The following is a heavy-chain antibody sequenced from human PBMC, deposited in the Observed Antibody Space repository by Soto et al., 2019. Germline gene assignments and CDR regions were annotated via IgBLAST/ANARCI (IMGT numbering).Heavy chain of an antibody. CDR1: GDSIRSSKHY. CDR2: IYYSGSI. CDR3: AKGSGSSAYSPFDY. D-gene: IGHD3-22*01. V-gene: IGHV4-39*02. Sequence: SETLSLTCNVSGDSIRSSKHYWGWIRQPPGKGLEWIGTIYYSGSIYYNPSLKSRVTISIDTSKNHFSLKLSSVTAADTAVYYCAKGSGSSAYSPFDYWGQGTLVTVSS. J-gene: IGHJ4*02.